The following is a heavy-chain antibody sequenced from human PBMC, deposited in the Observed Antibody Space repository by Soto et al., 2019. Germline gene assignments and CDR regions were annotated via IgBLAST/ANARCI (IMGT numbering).Heavy chain of an antibody. Sequence: AXVKGSCEASGCTGTSYAMRWVRQAPGQRLEWMGWINAGNVNTKYSQKFQGRVTITRDTSASTAYMELSSLRSEDTAVYYCARDDHCSGGSCYSVLYYYYYGMDVWGQGTTVTVSS. CDR2: INAGNVNT. D-gene: IGHD2-15*01. V-gene: IGHV1-3*01. CDR1: GCTGTSYA. J-gene: IGHJ6*02. CDR3: ARDDHCSGGSCYSVLYYYYYGMDV.